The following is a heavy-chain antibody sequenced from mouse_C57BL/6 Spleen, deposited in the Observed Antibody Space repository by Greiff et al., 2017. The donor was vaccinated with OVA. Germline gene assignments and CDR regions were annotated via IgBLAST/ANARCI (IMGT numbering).Heavy chain of an antibody. Sequence: QVQLQQPGAELVKPGASVKMSCKASGYTFTSYWITWVKQRPGQGLEWIGDIYPGSGSTNYNEKFKSKATLTVDTSSRTAYMQLSSLTSEDSAVYYCASRYDGYYPFAYWGQGTLVTVSA. CDR3: ASRYDGYYPFAY. D-gene: IGHD2-3*01. V-gene: IGHV1-55*01. CDR1: GYTFTSYW. J-gene: IGHJ3*01. CDR2: IYPGSGST.